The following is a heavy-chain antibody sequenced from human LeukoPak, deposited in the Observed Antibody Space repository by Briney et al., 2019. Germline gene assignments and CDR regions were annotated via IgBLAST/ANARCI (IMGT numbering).Heavy chain of an antibody. D-gene: IGHD1-26*01. CDR1: RFTFSSYA. V-gene: IGHV3-30*04. CDR2: ISYDGSNK. CDR3: AKVQWELLGWFDP. Sequence: PGGALRLSCAASRFTFSSYAMHWVRQAPGKGLEGVAVISYDGSNKYYADSVKGRLTISRDNTKNTLYLQMNSLRAEDTAVYYCAKVQWELLGWFDPWGQGNLVTVSS. J-gene: IGHJ5*02.